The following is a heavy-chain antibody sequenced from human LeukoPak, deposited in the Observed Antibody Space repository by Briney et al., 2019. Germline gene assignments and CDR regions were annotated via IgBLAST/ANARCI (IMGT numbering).Heavy chain of an antibody. CDR3: ARDVGLGELSFPPAIDY. Sequence: SVKVSCKASGGTFSSHAISWVRQAPGQGLEWMGRIIPLLDITNNAQKFQGRVTITADKSTSTAYMELSSLRSEDTAVYYCARDVGLGELSFPPAIDYWGQGTLVTVSS. D-gene: IGHD3-16*02. J-gene: IGHJ4*02. V-gene: IGHV1-69*04. CDR2: IIPLLDIT. CDR1: GGTFSSHA.